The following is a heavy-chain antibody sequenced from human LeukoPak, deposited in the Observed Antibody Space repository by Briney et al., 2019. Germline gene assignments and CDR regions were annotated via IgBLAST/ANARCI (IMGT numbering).Heavy chain of an antibody. Sequence: GGSLRLSCAASGFTFSSYAMSWVRQAPGKGLEWVSAISGSGGSTYYADSVKGRFTISRDNSKNTLYLQMNSLRAEDTAVYYCAKDLTSGGSCYSDYWGQGTLVTVSS. CDR3: AKDLTSGGSCYSDY. V-gene: IGHV3-23*01. D-gene: IGHD2-15*01. J-gene: IGHJ4*02. CDR1: GFTFSSYA. CDR2: ISGSGGST.